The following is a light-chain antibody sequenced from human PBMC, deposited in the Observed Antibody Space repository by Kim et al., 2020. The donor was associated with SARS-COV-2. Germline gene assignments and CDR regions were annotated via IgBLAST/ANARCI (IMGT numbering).Light chain of an antibody. CDR1: HVMSGSH. V-gene: IGKV3-20*01. CDR3: QQYDSSPYS. J-gene: IGKJ2*03. Sequence: LAPGERATLYCRASHVMSGSHLAWYQQKPGQAPKHHIYGASIRATDIPDRVSGSGSGTDFTLTIGRLEPEDFAVYYGQQYDSSPYSFGLGTKLEI. CDR2: GAS.